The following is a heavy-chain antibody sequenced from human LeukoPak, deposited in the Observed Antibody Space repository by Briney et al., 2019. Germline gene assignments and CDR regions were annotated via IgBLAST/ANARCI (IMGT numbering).Heavy chain of an antibody. V-gene: IGHV1-2*02. CDR3: ARGSYDSSGYFGY. D-gene: IGHD3-22*01. Sequence: ASVKVSCKASGYTFTGYYMHWVRQAPGQELEWMGWVNPNSGGTNYAQKFQGGVTMTRDTSISTAYMELSRLRSDDTAVYYCARGSYDSSGYFGYWGQGTLVTVSS. J-gene: IGHJ4*02. CDR2: VNPNSGGT. CDR1: GYTFTGYY.